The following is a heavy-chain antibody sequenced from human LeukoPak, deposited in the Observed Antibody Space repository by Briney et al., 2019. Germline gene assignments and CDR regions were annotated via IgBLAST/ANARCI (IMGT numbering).Heavy chain of an antibody. CDR1: GGSFSGYY. J-gene: IGHJ3*02. CDR2: INHSGST. CDR3: AREVVVVPAAVNGAFDI. Sequence: SETLSLTCAVYGGSFSGYYWSWIRQPPGKGLEWIGEINHSGSTYYNPSLKSRVTISVDTSKNQFSLKLTSVTAADTAVYYCAREVVVVPAAVNGAFDIWGQGTMVTVSS. V-gene: IGHV4-34*09. D-gene: IGHD2-2*01.